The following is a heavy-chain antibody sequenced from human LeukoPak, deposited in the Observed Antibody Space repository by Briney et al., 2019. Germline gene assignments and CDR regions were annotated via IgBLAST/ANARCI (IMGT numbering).Heavy chain of an antibody. CDR1: GFTFSSYD. D-gene: IGHD6-13*01. CDR2: IGTAGDT. J-gene: IGHJ4*02. V-gene: IGHV3-13*01. CDR3: ARASGSSELSN. Sequence: GGSLRLSCAASGFTFSSYDMHWVCQATGKGLEWVSAIGTAGDTYYPGSVKGRFTISRENAKNSLYLQMNSLRAEDTAVYYRARASGSSELSNWGQGTLVTVSS.